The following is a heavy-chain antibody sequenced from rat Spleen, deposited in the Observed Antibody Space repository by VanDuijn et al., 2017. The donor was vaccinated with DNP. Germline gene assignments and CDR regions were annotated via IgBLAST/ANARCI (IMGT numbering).Heavy chain of an antibody. V-gene: IGHV5-17*01. J-gene: IGHJ3*01. CDR2: ISYDGSRT. CDR1: GFTFSGYA. Sequence: EVQLVESGGGLVQPGRSLKVSCAASGFTFSGYAMAWVRQAPMRGLEWVATISYDGSRTYYRDSVKGRFTLSRDNAKSSLYLQMNSLRSEDTATYYCARQRVMYTTATGFAYWGQGTLVTVSS. CDR3: ARQRVMYTTATGFAY. D-gene: IGHD1-6*01.